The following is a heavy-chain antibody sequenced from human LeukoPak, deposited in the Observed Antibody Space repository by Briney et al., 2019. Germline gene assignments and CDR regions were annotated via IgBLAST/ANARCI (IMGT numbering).Heavy chain of an antibody. CDR1: GDSINSLDL. CDR2: MYLSGTT. CDR3: ARDGMTTMIPDY. Sequence: SGTLSLTCTVSGDSINSLDLWSWVRQPPGKGLEWIGEMYLSGTTHSNPSVKSRVTISIDKSKNQFFLNLSSVTAADTAVYYCARDGMTTMIPDYWGQGTLVTVSS. J-gene: IGHJ4*02. D-gene: IGHD4-17*01. V-gene: IGHV4-4*02.